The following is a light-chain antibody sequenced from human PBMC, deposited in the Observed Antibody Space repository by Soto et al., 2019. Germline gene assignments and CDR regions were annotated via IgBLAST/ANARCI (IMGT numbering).Light chain of an antibody. V-gene: IGKV1-5*03. J-gene: IGKJ1*01. Sequence: DIQMTQSPSTLSASVGDRVTITCRASQSISSWLAWYQQKPGKAPKLLIYKASSLESGVPSRFSGSESGTEFTLSISSLQPDDYATYYCQLYNSYPWTFGQGTRVEIK. CDR1: QSISSW. CDR2: KAS. CDR3: QLYNSYPWT.